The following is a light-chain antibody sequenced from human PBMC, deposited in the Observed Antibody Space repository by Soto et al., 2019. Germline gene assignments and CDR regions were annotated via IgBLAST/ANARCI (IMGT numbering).Light chain of an antibody. Sequence: QSVLTQPRSVSGSPGQSVTLSCTGTSSDVGNYDYVSWYQQHPGMAPKLMIYDVSKRPSGVPDRFSGSKSGNTASLTISGLQAEDEADYYCSSYTSSNTLEVFGSGTKVTVL. CDR3: SSYTSSNTLEV. J-gene: IGLJ1*01. CDR2: DVS. CDR1: SSDVGNYDY. V-gene: IGLV2-11*01.